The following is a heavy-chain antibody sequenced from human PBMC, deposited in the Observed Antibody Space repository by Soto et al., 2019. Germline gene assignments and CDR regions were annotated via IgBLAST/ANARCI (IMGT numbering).Heavy chain of an antibody. CDR1: GFTFSNAW. D-gene: IGHD3-10*01. V-gene: IGHV3-15*01. CDR2: IKSKTDGGTT. CDR3: TTDLRGYGSGSYYINWFDP. J-gene: IGHJ5*02. Sequence: PGGSLRLSCAASGFTFSNAWMSWVRQAPGKGLEWVGRIKSKTDGGTTDYAVPVKGRFTISRDDSKNTLYLQMNSLKTEDTAVYYCTTDLRGYGSGSYYINWFDPWGQGTLVTVSS.